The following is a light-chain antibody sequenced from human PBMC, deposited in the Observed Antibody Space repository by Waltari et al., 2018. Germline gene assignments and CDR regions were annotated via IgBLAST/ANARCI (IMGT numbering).Light chain of an antibody. CDR1: QFVLFSSKFKNY. CDR3: QQFYTTPPT. V-gene: IGKV4-1*01. CDR2: WAS. J-gene: IGKJ1*01. Sequence: DIVMTQSPDSLAVSLGERATINCKSSQFVLFSSKFKNYLAWYQQKPGQPPKLLIYWASTRDSGVPDRFSGSGSGTDFTLTISSLQAEDVAVYYCQQFYTTPPTFGQGTKVEIK.